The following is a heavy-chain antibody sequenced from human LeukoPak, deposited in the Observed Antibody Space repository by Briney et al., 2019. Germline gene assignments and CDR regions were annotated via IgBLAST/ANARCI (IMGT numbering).Heavy chain of an antibody. CDR1: GFTFSDYY. D-gene: IGHD3-10*01. Sequence: GGSLRLSCAASGFTFSDYYMRWIRQAPGKGLEWVSYISSSSSYTNYADSVKGRFTISRDNAKNSLYLQMNSTRAEDTAVYDCARSARYGSGSYYSGYFDYWGQGTLVTVSS. CDR3: ARSARYGSGSYYSGYFDY. V-gene: IGHV3-11*06. J-gene: IGHJ4*02. CDR2: ISSSSSYT.